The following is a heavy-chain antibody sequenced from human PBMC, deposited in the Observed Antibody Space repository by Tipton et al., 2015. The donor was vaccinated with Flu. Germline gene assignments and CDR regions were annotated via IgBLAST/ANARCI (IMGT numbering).Heavy chain of an antibody. CDR1: GFTFSSYG. V-gene: IGHV3-30*18. CDR3: AKDLRAVSYIGY. CDR2: ISYDGSNK. J-gene: IGHJ4*02. D-gene: IGHD3-10*01. Sequence: SLRLSCAASGFTFSSYGMHWVRQAPGKGLEWVAVISYDGSNKYYADSVKGRFTISRDNSKNTLYLQMNSLRAEDTAVYYCAKDLRAVSYIGYWGQGTLVTVSS.